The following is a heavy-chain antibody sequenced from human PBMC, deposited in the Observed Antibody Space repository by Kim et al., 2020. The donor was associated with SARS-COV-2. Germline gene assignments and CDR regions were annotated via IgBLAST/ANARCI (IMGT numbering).Heavy chain of an antibody. CDR3: ARRGSRERVYFDA. CDR1: GDSVSSTSST. J-gene: IGHJ4*02. D-gene: IGHD1-26*01. Sequence: SQTLSLTCVISGDSVSSTSSTWNWIRQSPSRGLEWLGRIYYRSSWTSEYEGSVKSRISINSDTSKNQFSLQLNSVTPEDTAIYYCARRGSRERVYFDAWGQGILVTVSS. V-gene: IGHV6-1*01. CDR2: IYYRSSWTS.